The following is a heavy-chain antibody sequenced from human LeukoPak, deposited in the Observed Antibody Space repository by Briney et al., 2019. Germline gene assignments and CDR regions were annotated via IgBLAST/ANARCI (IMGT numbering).Heavy chain of an antibody. D-gene: IGHD3-22*01. CDR2: ISSSSSYI. Sequence: GGSLRLSCAASGFTFSGYSMNWVRQAPGKGLEWVSFISSSSSYIYYADSVKGRFTISRDNARNSLYLQMNSLRAEDTAVYYCARANPRYYYDSSGYQDRWGQGTLVTVSS. V-gene: IGHV3-21*06. CDR3: ARANPRYYYDSSGYQDR. CDR1: GFTFSGYS. J-gene: IGHJ4*02.